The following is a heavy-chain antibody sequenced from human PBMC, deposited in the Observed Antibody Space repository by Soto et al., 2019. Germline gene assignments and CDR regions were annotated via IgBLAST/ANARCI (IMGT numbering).Heavy chain of an antibody. J-gene: IGHJ3*01. CDR3: ARDFGEVGSTDASDL. CDR1: GFSFSSFW. Sequence: GGSLRLSCAASGFSFSSFWMHWARQAPGKGLVWVAHIHNDGSRTSYADSVKGRFTISRDNAKNTLYLQMNSLRAEDTAMYYCARDFGEVGSTDASDLWGQRRLVTV. CDR2: IHNDGSRT. D-gene: IGHD1-26*01. V-gene: IGHV3-74*01.